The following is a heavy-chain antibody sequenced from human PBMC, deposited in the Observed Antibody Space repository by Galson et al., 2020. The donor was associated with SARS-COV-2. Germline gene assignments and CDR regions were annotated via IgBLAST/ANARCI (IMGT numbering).Heavy chain of an antibody. J-gene: IGHJ4*02. CDR3: ATGYAVRGARDYFDY. CDR1: GYTLTELS. V-gene: IGHV1-24*01. CDR2: FDPEDGET. Sequence: ASVKVSCKVSGYTLTELSMHWVRQAPGKGLEWMGGFDPEDGETIYAQKFQGRVTMTEDTSTDTAYMELSSLRSEDTAVYYCATGYAVRGARDYFDYWGQGTLVTVSS. D-gene: IGHD3-10*01.